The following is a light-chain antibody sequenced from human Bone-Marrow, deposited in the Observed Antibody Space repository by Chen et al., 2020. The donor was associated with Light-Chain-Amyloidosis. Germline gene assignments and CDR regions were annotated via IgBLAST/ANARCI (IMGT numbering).Light chain of an antibody. V-gene: IGKV3-11*01. J-gene: IGKJ3*01. CDR1: QSVSSY. Sequence: EVVLTQSPATLSLSPGERATLSCRASQSVSSYLAWFQQKPGQAPSLLIYDASNRATGIPARFSGSGSGTDFTLTISSLGPEDFAVYYCHQRNNWPFTFGPGTTVDIK. CDR3: HQRNNWPFT. CDR2: DAS.